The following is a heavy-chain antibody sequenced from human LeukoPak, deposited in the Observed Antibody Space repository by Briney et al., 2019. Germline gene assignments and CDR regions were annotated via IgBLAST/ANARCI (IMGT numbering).Heavy chain of an antibody. CDR2: INPNSGGT. D-gene: IGHD3-22*01. Sequence: ASVKASCKASGCTFTGYYMHWVRQAPGQRLEWMGWINPNSGGTNYAQKFQGRVTMTRDTSISTAYIELSRLRSDDTAVYYCARDSYYDRSGYYSPEYFQHWGQGTLVTVSS. J-gene: IGHJ1*01. CDR3: ARDSYYDRSGYYSPEYFQH. CDR1: GCTFTGYY. V-gene: IGHV1-2*02.